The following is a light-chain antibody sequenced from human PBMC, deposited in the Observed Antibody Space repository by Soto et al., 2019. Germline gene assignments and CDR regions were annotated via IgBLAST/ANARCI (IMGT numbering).Light chain of an antibody. CDR3: QSYDSSLSGSV. CDR2: TNN. CDR1: SSNIGAGYD. Sequence: QSVLTQPPSASGTPGQRVTISCTGRSSNIGAGYDVHWYQQLPGTAPKLLISTNNIRPSGVPDRFSGSKSGTSASLAITGLQAEDEADYFCQSYDSSLSGSVFGGGTKLTVL. V-gene: IGLV1-40*01. J-gene: IGLJ2*01.